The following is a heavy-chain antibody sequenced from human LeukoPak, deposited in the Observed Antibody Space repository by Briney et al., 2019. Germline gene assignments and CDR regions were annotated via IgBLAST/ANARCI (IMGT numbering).Heavy chain of an antibody. CDR1: GFTFSSYW. CDR3: ARRYSGYDLGAFDI. V-gene: IGHV3-74*01. J-gene: IGHJ3*02. CDR2: INGDGSST. D-gene: IGHD5-12*01. Sequence: GGSLRLSCAASGFTFSSYWMHWVRQAPGKGLVWVSRINGDGSSTSYADSVKGRFTISRDNAKNTLYLQMNSLRAEDTAVYYCARRYSGYDLGAFDIWGQGTMVTVSS.